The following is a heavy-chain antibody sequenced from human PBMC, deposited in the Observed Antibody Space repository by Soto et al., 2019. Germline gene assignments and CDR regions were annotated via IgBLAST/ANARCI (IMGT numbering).Heavy chain of an antibody. J-gene: IGHJ5*02. CDR1: GGSISSSSYY. CDR2: IYYSGST. CDR3: ARLEATRDRSLWFGEHKGFDP. V-gene: IGHV4-39*01. Sequence: QLQLQESGPGLVKPSETLSLTCTVSGGSISSSSYYWGWIRQPPGKGLEWIGRIYYSGSTYYNPSLQSRVTISVDTSKNQFSLKLSSVTAADTAVYYCARLEATRDRSLWFGEHKGFDPWGQGTLVTVSS. D-gene: IGHD3-10*01.